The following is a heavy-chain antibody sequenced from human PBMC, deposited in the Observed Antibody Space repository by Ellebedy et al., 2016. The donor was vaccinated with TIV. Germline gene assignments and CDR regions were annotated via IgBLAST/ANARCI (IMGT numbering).Heavy chain of an antibody. J-gene: IGHJ4*02. CDR3: ARDTSPPRH. Sequence: GGSLRLXXVASGFTFSRSDMRWVRQAPGKGLEWVSAISGTDGSIKYADSVKGRFSISRDDSQNTLYLQMNSLRDEDTAVYYCARDTSPPRHWGQGTLVSVSS. CDR1: GFTFSRSD. V-gene: IGHV3-23*01. CDR2: ISGTDGSI.